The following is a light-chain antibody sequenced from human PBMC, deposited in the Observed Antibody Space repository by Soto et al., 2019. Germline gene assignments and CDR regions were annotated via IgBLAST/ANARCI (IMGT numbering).Light chain of an antibody. J-gene: IGKJ1*01. CDR2: AAF. Sequence: DIQMTQSPSSLSASVGDRVTITCRASQTISTYLNWYQHKPGKAPKLLIYAAFSLQSGVPSRFSGSGSGTDFTLAINSLQREDFATYYCQQYYNTPPTFGQGTKVDIK. CDR1: QTISTY. CDR3: QQYYNTPPT. V-gene: IGKV1-39*01.